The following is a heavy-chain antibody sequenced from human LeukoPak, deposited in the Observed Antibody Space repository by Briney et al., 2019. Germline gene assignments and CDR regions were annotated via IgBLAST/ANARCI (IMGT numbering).Heavy chain of an antibody. D-gene: IGHD4-17*01. J-gene: IGHJ6*03. CDR3: ARKGSMTTVPHYYCYYMDV. CDR1: GFTFSSYG. Sequence: PGGSLRLSCAASGFTFSSYGMHWVRQAPGKGLEWVAVIWYDGSNKYYADSVKGRFTISRDNSKNTLYLQMNSLRAEDTAVYYCARKGSMTTVPHYYCYYMDVRGKGTTGPVSS. V-gene: IGHV3-33*01. CDR2: IWYDGSNK.